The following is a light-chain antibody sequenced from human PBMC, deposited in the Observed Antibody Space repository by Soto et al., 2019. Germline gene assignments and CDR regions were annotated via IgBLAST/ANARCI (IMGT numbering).Light chain of an antibody. CDR3: QVWDTSSDQGV. CDR1: NVGSKS. Sequence: SYDLAQPPSVSVAPGQTATVTCGGNNVGSKSVHWYRQKPGQAPVLVVYDDSDRPSGIPERFSGSNSGNTATLTISRVEAGDEADYYCQVWDTSSDQGVFGTGTKVTVL. V-gene: IGLV3-21*02. J-gene: IGLJ1*01. CDR2: DDS.